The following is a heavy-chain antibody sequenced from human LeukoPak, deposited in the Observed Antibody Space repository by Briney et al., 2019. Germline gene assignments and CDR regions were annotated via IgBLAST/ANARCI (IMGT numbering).Heavy chain of an antibody. D-gene: IGHD3-22*01. CDR2: ISGSGAST. Sequence: GGSLRLSCAASGFTFSSYAMSWVRQAPGKGLEWVSVISGSGASTKYADSVKGRFTISRDNSKNTLYLQMNSLRAEDTAVYYCAKESGSVVSYAFDIWGQGTMVTVSS. CDR1: GFTFSSYA. CDR3: AKESGSVVSYAFDI. J-gene: IGHJ3*02. V-gene: IGHV3-23*01.